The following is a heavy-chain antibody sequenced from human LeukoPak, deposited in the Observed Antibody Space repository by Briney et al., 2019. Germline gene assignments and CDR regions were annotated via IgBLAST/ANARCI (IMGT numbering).Heavy chain of an antibody. CDR2: IIPIFGTA. CDR1: GGTFSSYA. Sequence: ASVKVSCKASGGTFSSYAISWVRQAPGQGLEWMGGIIPIFGTANYAQKFQGRVTITADESTSTAYMELSSLRSEDTAVYYCAREGKMATNVFDYWGQGTLVTVSS. V-gene: IGHV1-69*13. CDR3: AREGKMATNVFDY. D-gene: IGHD5-24*01. J-gene: IGHJ4*02.